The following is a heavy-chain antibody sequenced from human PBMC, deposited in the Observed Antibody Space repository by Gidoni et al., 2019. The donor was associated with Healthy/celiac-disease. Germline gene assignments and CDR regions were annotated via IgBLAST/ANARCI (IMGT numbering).Heavy chain of an antibody. D-gene: IGHD6-13*01. V-gene: IGHV4-59*01. Sequence: QVQLQESGPGLVKPSETLSLTCTVSGGSISSYYWSWIRQPPGKGLEWIGYIYYSGITNYNPSLKSRVTISVDTSKNQFSLKLSSVTAADTAVYYCARDRDSSSWYPGNWFDPWGQGTLVTVSS. CDR3: ARDRDSSSWYPGNWFDP. CDR1: GGSISSYY. CDR2: IYYSGIT. J-gene: IGHJ5*02.